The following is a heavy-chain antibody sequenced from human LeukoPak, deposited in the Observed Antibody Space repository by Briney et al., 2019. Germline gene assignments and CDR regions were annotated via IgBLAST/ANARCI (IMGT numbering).Heavy chain of an antibody. CDR3: ATRYSSSSFDF. V-gene: IGHV5-51*01. Sequence: RGESLKISCKGSGYSFSSYWIGWVRQMPGKGLEWMGIIYPGDSDTKYSPSFQGQVTISADKSISTTYLQWSSLKASDTAMYYCATRYSSSSFDFWGQGTLVPVSA. D-gene: IGHD6-6*01. J-gene: IGHJ4*02. CDR2: IYPGDSDT. CDR1: GYSFSSYW.